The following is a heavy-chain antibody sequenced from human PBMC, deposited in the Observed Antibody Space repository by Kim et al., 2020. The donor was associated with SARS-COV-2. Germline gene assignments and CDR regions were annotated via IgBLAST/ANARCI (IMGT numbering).Heavy chain of an antibody. CDR2: IYPGDSDT. Sequence: GESLKISCKGSGYSFTSYWIGWVRQMPGKGLEWMGIIYPGDSDTRYSPSFQGQVTVSADKSISTAYLQWSSLKASDTAMYYCARQTFSYYDSSTPYYFDYWGQGTLVTVSS. J-gene: IGHJ4*02. D-gene: IGHD3-22*01. CDR3: ARQTFSYYDSSTPYYFDY. CDR1: GYSFTSYW. V-gene: IGHV5-51*01.